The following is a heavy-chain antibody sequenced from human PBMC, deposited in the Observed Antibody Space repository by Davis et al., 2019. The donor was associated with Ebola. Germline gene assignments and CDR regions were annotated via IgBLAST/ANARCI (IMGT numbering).Heavy chain of an antibody. Sequence: PSETLSLTCAVYGGSFSGYYWSWIRQPPGKGLEWIGEINHSGSTNYNPSLKSRVTISVDTSRNQFSLKLSSVTAADTAVYYCAGLIGNSAAFDIWGQGTMVTVSS. CDR2: INHSGST. V-gene: IGHV4-34*01. J-gene: IGHJ3*02. CDR3: AGLIGNSAAFDI. D-gene: IGHD4-23*01. CDR1: GGSFSGYY.